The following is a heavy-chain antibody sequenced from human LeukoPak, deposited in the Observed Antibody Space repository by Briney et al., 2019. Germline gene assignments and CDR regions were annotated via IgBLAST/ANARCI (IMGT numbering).Heavy chain of an antibody. D-gene: IGHD1-26*01. J-gene: IGHJ4*02. CDR3: ARDIVETFDY. CDR2: IYTSGST. V-gene: IGHV4-4*07. CDR1: GGSISSYY. Sequence: SETLSLTCTVSGGSISSYYWSWIRQPPGKGLEWIWRIYTSGSTNYNPSPKSRIPMSVDTSKNQFSLKLSSVTAGDRAVYYCARDIVETFDYWGQGTLVTVSS.